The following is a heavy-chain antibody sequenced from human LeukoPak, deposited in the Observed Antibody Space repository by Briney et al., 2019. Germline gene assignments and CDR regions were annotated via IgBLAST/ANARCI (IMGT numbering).Heavy chain of an antibody. CDR2: INPNRGGT. Sequence: GASVKVSGKASGYTFTDYDMNWVRQAPGQGREWMGWINPNRGGTNDAKKLQGRVTSTRDTAISTAYMELRRPRSAGTAVYYCARVRVPAGHPNDAFDIWGKGTMVTVSS. J-gene: IGHJ3*02. CDR3: ARVRVPAGHPNDAFDI. CDR1: GYTFTDYD. D-gene: IGHD2-2*01. V-gene: IGHV1-2*01.